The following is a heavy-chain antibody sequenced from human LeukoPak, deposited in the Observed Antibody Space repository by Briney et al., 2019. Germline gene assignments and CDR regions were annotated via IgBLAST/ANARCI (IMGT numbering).Heavy chain of an antibody. Sequence: SETLSLTCTVSGGSISSSSYYWGWIRQPPGKGLEWIGSIYYSGSTYYNPSLKSRVTISVDTSKNQFSLELSSVTAADTAVYYCARAYYYDSSGGNWFDPWGQGTLVTVSS. J-gene: IGHJ5*02. CDR3: ARAYYYDSSGGNWFDP. CDR1: GGSISSSSYY. D-gene: IGHD3-22*01. V-gene: IGHV4-39*07. CDR2: IYYSGST.